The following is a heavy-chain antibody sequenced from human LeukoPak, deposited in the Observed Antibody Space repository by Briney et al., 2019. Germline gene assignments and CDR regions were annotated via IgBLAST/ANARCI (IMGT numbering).Heavy chain of an antibody. J-gene: IGHJ4*02. Sequence: GESLQISCKGSGYSFTSYWIGWVRQMPGKGLEWMGIIYPGDSDTRYSPSFQGQVTISADKSISTAYLQWSSLKASDTAMYYCARAYYYDSSGYYFGLYYFDYWGQGTLVTVSS. CDR2: IYPGDSDT. V-gene: IGHV5-51*01. CDR3: ARAYYYDSSGYYFGLYYFDY. D-gene: IGHD3-22*01. CDR1: GYSFTSYW.